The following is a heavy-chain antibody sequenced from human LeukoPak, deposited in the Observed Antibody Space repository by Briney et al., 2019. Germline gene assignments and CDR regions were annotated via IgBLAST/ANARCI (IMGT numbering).Heavy chain of an antibody. Sequence: GSLRLSCAASGFTFSTYAMSWVRQAPGKGLEWVSTISGSDGSTYYADSVKGRFTISRDNSKNTLYLQMNSLRAEDTPVYYCVKVAPGGWYGGAFDIWGLGTMVTVSS. V-gene: IGHV3-23*01. D-gene: IGHD6-19*01. CDR1: GFTFSTYA. J-gene: IGHJ3*02. CDR3: VKVAPGGWYGGAFDI. CDR2: ISGSDGST.